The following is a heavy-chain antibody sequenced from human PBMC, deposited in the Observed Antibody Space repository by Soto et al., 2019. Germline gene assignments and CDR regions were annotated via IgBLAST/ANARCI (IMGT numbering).Heavy chain of an antibody. CDR3: ARLYGDYYYYYYMDV. D-gene: IGHD4-17*01. CDR1: GGSISSYY. V-gene: IGHV4-59*08. J-gene: IGHJ6*03. CDR2: IYYSEST. Sequence: SETLPHTCTVSGGSISSYYWSWIRQPPGKGLEWIGYIYYSESTNYNPSLKSRVTISVDTSKNQFSLKLSSVTAADTAVYYCARLYGDYYYYYYMDVWGKGTTVTVSS.